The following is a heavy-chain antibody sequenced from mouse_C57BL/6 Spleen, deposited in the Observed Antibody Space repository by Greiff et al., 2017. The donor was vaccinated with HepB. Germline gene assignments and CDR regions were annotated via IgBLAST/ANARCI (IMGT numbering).Heavy chain of an antibody. V-gene: IGHV5-12*01. D-gene: IGHD2-2*01. Sequence: DVQLVESGGGLVQPGGSLKLSCAASGFTFSDYYMYWVRQTPEKRLEWVAYISNGGGSTYYPDTVKGRFTISRDNAKNTLYLQMSRLKSEDTAMYYCARWGYDEGFAYWGQGTLVTVSA. J-gene: IGHJ3*01. CDR1: GFTFSDYY. CDR3: ARWGYDEGFAY. CDR2: ISNGGGST.